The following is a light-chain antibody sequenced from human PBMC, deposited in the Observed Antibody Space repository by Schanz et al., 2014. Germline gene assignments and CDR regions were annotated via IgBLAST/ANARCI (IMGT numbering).Light chain of an antibody. V-gene: IGLV1-40*01. CDR1: SSNIGAGYD. Sequence: QSVLTQPPSVSGAPGQRVTISCTGSSSNIGAGYDVHWYQQLPGTAPKLLIYGNSNRPSGVPDRFSGSTSDTSASLAITGLQAEDEADYYCQSYDSSLSGYVFGTGTKLTVL. CDR3: QSYDSSLSGYV. J-gene: IGLJ1*01. CDR2: GNS.